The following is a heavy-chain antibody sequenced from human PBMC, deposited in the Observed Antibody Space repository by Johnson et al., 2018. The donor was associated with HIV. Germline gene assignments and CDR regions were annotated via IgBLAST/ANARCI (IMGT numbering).Heavy chain of an antibody. Sequence: VQLVESGGGVVQPGGSLRLSCAASGFTVSSNYMNWVRQAPGKGLEWVSAISGSGGSTYYADSVKGRFTISRDNSKNTLYLKMNSRRAEDTALYYCAKSTQATIARESGPYGAFDIWGQGTMVTVSS. CDR1: GFTVSSNY. V-gene: IGHV3-23*04. CDR2: ISGSGGST. CDR3: AKSTQATIARESGPYGAFDI. J-gene: IGHJ3*02. D-gene: IGHD3-10*01.